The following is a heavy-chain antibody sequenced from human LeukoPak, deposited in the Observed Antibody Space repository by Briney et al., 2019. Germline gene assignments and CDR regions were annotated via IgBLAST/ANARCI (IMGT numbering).Heavy chain of an antibody. J-gene: IGHJ6*03. Sequence: SQTLSLTCAISGDSVSSNSAAWNWIRQSPSRGLEWLGRTYYRSKWYNDYAVSVKSRITINPDTSKNQFSLQLNSVTPEDTAVYYCARYAEYCSGGSCYSDYYYYMDVWGKGTTVTVSS. CDR2: TYYRSKWYN. CDR3: ARYAEYCSGGSCYSDYYYYMDV. CDR1: GDSVSSNSAA. V-gene: IGHV6-1*01. D-gene: IGHD2-15*01.